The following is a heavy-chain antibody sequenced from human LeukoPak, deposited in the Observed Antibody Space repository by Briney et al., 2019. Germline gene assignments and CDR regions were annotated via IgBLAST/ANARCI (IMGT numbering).Heavy chain of an antibody. CDR3: ARFRYYYYDSSGYYDDAFDI. CDR1: GYTFTSYD. V-gene: IGHV1-8*03. Sequence: GASVKVSCKASGYTFTSYDINWVRQATGQGLEWMGWMNPNSGNTGYAQKFQGRVTITRNTSISTAYVELSSLRSEDTAVYYCARFRYYYYDSSGYYDDAFDIWGQGTMVTLSS. J-gene: IGHJ3*02. CDR2: MNPNSGNT. D-gene: IGHD3-22*01.